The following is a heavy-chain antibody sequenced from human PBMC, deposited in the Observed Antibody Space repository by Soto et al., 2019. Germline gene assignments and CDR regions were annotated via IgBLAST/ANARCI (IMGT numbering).Heavy chain of an antibody. D-gene: IGHD3-3*01. CDR1: GGSISSSNW. V-gene: IGHV4-4*02. CDR2: IYHSGST. Sequence: SETLSLTCAVSGGSISSSNWWSWVRQPPGKGLEWIGEIYHSGSTNYNPSLKSRVTISVDKSKNQFSLKLSSVTAADTAVYYCARVRDTIFGVVTYYFDYWGQGTLVTVSS. CDR3: ARVRDTIFGVVTYYFDY. J-gene: IGHJ4*02.